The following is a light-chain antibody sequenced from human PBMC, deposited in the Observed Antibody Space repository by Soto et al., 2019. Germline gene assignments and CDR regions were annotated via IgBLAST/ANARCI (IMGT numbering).Light chain of an antibody. V-gene: IGKV3-11*01. CDR3: QQRSNWPLT. CDR1: QSVSSY. CDR2: DAS. J-gene: IGKJ4*01. Sequence: EIVLTQSPATLALSPGERATLSCRASQSVSSYLAWYQQKTGQAPRLLIYDASNRATGIPARFSGSGSGTDFSLTISSLEPEDFAVYSGQQRSNWPLTFGGGTKVEIK.